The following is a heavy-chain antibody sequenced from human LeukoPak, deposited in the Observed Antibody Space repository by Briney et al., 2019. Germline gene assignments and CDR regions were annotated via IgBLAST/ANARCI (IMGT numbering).Heavy chain of an antibody. Sequence: SETLSLTCVVSGGSVSGYYWGWIRQPPGRGLEWIGYVYYSGSTNYNPSSKSRITISVDTSRNQFSLQLSSVTAADTAVYYCARIHRYCSGGACYVLDNWGQGTLVAVSS. V-gene: IGHV4-59*02. CDR1: GGSVSGYY. J-gene: IGHJ4*02. D-gene: IGHD2-15*01. CDR3: ARIHRYCSGGACYVLDN. CDR2: VYYSGST.